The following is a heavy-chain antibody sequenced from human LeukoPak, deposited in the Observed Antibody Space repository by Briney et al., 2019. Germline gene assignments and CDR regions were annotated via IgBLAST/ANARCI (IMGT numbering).Heavy chain of an antibody. D-gene: IGHD3-22*01. V-gene: IGHV4-59*12. CDR3: ARRYYYDSSGYLTRSYDY. CDR1: GGSISSYY. Sequence: SETLSLTCTVSGGSISSYYWSWIRQPPGKGLEWIGYVYYSGSTNYNPSLKSRVTLLVDTSKNQFSLKLSSVTAADTAVYYCARRYYYDSSGYLTRSYDYWGQGTLVTVSS. CDR2: VYYSGST. J-gene: IGHJ4*02.